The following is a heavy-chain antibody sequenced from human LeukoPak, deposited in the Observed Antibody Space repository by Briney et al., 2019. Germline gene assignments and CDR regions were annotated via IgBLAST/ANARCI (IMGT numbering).Heavy chain of an antibody. V-gene: IGHV3-30*04. CDR1: RFTFSSYA. D-gene: IGHD3-10*01. Sequence: PGGSLRLSCAASRFTFSSYAMHWVRQAPGKGLEWVAVISYDGTNKYYADSVKGRFTISRDNSKNSLYLQMNSLRPEDTAVYFCARDPYYQLQRGYFDYWGQGTLVTVSS. CDR3: ARDPYYQLQRGYFDY. CDR2: ISYDGTNK. J-gene: IGHJ4*02.